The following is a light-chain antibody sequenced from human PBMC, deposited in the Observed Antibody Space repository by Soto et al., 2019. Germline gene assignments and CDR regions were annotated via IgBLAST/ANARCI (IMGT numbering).Light chain of an antibody. CDR2: AAS. J-gene: IGKJ1*01. CDR3: QQYNSYPWT. Sequence: DIQMTQSPSTLSASIGDRVNITCRASRTISSWLAWYQQKAGQAPKLLIYAASRLQSGVPSRFSGSGSGTDFTLSITSLQPDDFATYYCQQYNSYPWTFGQGTKVDIK. CDR1: RTISSW. V-gene: IGKV1-5*03.